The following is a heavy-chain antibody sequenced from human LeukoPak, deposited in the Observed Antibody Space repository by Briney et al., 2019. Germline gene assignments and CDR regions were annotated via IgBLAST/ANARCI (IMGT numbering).Heavy chain of an antibody. D-gene: IGHD2-8*01. J-gene: IGHJ4*02. Sequence: SQTLSLTCAISGDSVSDTSAAWHWIRQSPSRGLEWQGRKYYRSKWYSDFAVSVKSRLTINPDTSKNQFSLQLNSVTPEDTAVYYCARDHNGYVDYWGQGTLVTVSS. CDR2: KYYRSKWYS. V-gene: IGHV6-1*01. CDR1: GDSVSDTSAA. CDR3: ARDHNGYVDY.